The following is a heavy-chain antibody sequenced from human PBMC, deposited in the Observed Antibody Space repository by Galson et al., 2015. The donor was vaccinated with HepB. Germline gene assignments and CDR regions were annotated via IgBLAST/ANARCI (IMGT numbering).Heavy chain of an antibody. CDR2: IKQDGSEK. J-gene: IGHJ6*02. Sequence: SLRLSCAASGFTFSSYWMSWVRQAPGKGLEWVANIKQDGSEKFYADSVKGRFTISRDNAKNSLYLQMNSLRAEDTAVYYCARSSTWIQLWSRMDVWGQGTTV. CDR1: GFTFSSYW. V-gene: IGHV3-7*01. CDR3: ARSSTWIQLWSRMDV. D-gene: IGHD5-18*01.